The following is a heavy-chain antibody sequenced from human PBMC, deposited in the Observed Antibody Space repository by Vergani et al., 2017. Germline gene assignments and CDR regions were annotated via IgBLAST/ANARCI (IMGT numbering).Heavy chain of an antibody. CDR1: GYTFTSYG. CDR2: ISAYKGNT. V-gene: IGHV1-18*01. Sequence: QVQLVQSAAEVKTPGASAKVSCKPSGYTFTSYGISWVRQAPGQGLEWMGWISAYKGNTNYAQKLQCRVTMTTATSTSTAYVELRSLRSDDTAVYYCARDLGRGPQGVDYWGQGTLVTVSS. D-gene: IGHD3-10*01. CDR3: ARDLGRGPQGVDY. J-gene: IGHJ4*02.